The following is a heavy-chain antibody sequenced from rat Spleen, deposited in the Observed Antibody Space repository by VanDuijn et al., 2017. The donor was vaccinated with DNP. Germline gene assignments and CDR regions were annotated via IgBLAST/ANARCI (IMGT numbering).Heavy chain of an antibody. V-gene: IGHV3-3*01. CDR3: ARSYYDGSYYYGN. Sequence: VQLQESGPGLVKPSQSLSLTCSVTGHSITSSYRWNWIRKFPGDKLEWLGYINNAGSANYNPSLKSRISITRDTSRNQFLLQVNSVTTEDTATYYCARSYYDGSYYYGNWGRGVMVTVSS. CDR1: GHSITSSYR. D-gene: IGHD1-12*02. CDR2: INNAGSA. J-gene: IGHJ2*01.